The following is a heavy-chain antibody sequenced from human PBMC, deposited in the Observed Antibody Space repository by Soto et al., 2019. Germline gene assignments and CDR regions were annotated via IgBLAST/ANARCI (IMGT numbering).Heavy chain of an antibody. D-gene: IGHD3-9*01. Sequence: ASVNVSCKVSGYTLTELSMHWVRQAPGKGLEWMGGFDPEDGETIYAQKFQGRVTMTEDTSTDTAYMELSSLRSEDTAVYYCATEHRILTGYWFGYWGQGPLVPVSS. J-gene: IGHJ4*02. CDR1: GYTLTELS. CDR2: FDPEDGET. CDR3: ATEHRILTGYWFGY. V-gene: IGHV1-24*01.